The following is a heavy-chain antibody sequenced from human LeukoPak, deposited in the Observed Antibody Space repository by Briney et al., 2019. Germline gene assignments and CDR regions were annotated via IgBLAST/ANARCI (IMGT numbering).Heavy chain of an antibody. CDR3: ARARRDGDSSTWYGADY. CDR2: IYSGGGT. J-gene: IGHJ4*02. V-gene: IGHV3-53*01. Sequence: GGSLRLSCAASGFTVSSNYMSWVRQAPGKGLSCVSVIYSGGGTYYADSVRGRFTISRDNSKNTLYLQMNSLRAEDTAVYYCARARRDGDSSTWYGADYWGQGTLVTVSS. CDR1: GFTVSSNY. D-gene: IGHD6-13*01.